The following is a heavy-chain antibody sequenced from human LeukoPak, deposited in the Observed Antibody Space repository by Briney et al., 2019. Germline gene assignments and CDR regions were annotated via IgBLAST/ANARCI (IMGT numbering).Heavy chain of an antibody. Sequence: SETLSLTCAVYGGSFSGYYWSWIRQPPGKGLEWIGEINHSGSTNYNPSLKSRVTISVDTSKNQFSLKLSSVTAADTAVYYCARDDRNNYYYYMDVWGKGTTVTVSS. CDR2: INHSGST. D-gene: IGHD1-14*01. V-gene: IGHV4-34*01. J-gene: IGHJ6*03. CDR3: ARDDRNNYYYYMDV. CDR1: GGSFSGYY.